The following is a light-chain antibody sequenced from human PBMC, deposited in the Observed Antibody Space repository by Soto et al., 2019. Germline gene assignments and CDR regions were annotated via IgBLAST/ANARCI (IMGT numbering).Light chain of an antibody. V-gene: IGKV1-5*01. Sequence: DIQMTQSPSSVPAAGGHIVTITFRASQSISNWLAWYQQKPGTAPKLLIYHASTLQSGVPSRFSGSGSGTEFTLTISSLQPEDFATYYCQQSFSSPFAFGQGTKVDIK. CDR2: HAS. J-gene: IGKJ1*01. CDR3: QQSFSSPFA. CDR1: QSISNW.